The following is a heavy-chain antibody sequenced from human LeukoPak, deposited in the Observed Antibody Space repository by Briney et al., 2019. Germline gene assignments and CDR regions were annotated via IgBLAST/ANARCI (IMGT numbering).Heavy chain of an antibody. J-gene: IGHJ6*03. Sequence: PSETLFLTCTVSGGSVSSNTYYWAWIRQPPGKGLEWIGTMFYSGSSYYNPSLRSRVTISVDTSKNQFSLEVSSVTAADTAVYYCARQSSNYYYYFYMDVWGKGTTVTVSS. CDR3: ARQSSNYYYYFYMDV. CDR2: MFYSGSS. CDR1: GGSVSSNTYY. V-gene: IGHV4-39*01. D-gene: IGHD4-11*01.